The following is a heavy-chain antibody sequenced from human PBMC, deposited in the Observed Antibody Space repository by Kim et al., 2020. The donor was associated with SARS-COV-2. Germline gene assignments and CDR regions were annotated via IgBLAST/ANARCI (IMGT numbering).Heavy chain of an antibody. J-gene: IGHJ5*02. D-gene: IGHD3-22*01. CDR3: AKDLYYDSSGPRLDV. Sequence: DSVKGRFTISKENSKNTLYLQMNSLRDEDTAVYYCAKDLYYDSSGPRLDVWGQGTLVTVSS. V-gene: IGHV3-23*01.